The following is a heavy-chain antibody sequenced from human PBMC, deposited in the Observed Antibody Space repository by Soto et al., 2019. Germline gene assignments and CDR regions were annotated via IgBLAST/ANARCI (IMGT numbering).Heavy chain of an antibody. J-gene: IGHJ4*02. CDR3: ARDRWNDFDY. V-gene: IGHV3-48*04. CDR1: GFTFSSYS. CDR2: ISSSSSTI. Sequence: GGSLRLSCAASGFTFSSYSMIWVRQAPGKGLEWVSYISSSSSTIYYADSVKGRFTISRDNAKNSLYLQMNSLRAEDTAVYYCARDRWNDFDYWGQGTLVTVSS. D-gene: IGHD1-1*01.